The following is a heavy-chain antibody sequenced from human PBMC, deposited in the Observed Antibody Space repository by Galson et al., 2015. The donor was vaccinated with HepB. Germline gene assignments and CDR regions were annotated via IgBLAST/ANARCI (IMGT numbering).Heavy chain of an antibody. CDR1: GDSVSSNSAA. J-gene: IGHJ3*02. D-gene: IGHD6-13*01. Sequence: CAISGDSVSSNSAAWNWIRQSPSRGLEWLGRTYYRSKWYNDYAVSVKSRISINPDTSKNQFSLQLNSVTPEDTAVHYCAKYSSSWHDAFDIWGQGTMVTVSS. CDR3: AKYSSSWHDAFDI. CDR2: TYYRSKWYN. V-gene: IGHV6-1*01.